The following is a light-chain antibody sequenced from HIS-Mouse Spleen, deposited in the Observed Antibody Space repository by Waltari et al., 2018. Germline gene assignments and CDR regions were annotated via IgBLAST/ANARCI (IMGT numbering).Light chain of an antibody. CDR2: GNS. V-gene: IGLV1-40*01. CDR3: QSYDSSLTV. Sequence: QSVLTQPPSVSGAPGRRVTISCTGSSSNIGAGYDVHWYQQLPGTAPKLLIYGNSNRPSGVPYRFSGSKSGTSASLAITGLQAEDEADYYCQSYDSSLTVFGGGTKLTVL. J-gene: IGLJ3*02. CDR1: SSNIGAGYD.